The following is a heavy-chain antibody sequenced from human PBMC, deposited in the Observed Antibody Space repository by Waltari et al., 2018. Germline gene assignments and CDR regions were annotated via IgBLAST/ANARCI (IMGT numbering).Heavy chain of an antibody. CDR1: GGSFSGYY. CDR3: ARGRGSSWSRRGYNWFDP. D-gene: IGHD6-13*01. CDR2: INHSGST. Sequence: QVQLQQWGAGLLKPSETLSLTCAVYGGSFSGYYWRWIRQPPGQGLEWIGEINHSGSTNYNPSLKSRVTISVDTSKNQFSLKLSSVTAADTAVYYCARGRGSSWSRRGYNWFDPWGQGTLVTVSS. V-gene: IGHV4-34*01. J-gene: IGHJ5*02.